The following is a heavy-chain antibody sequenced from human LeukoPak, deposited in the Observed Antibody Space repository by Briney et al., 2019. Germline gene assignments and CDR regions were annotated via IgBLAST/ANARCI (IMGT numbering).Heavy chain of an antibody. CDR2: IYTSGST. V-gene: IGHV4-4*07. D-gene: IGHD6-6*01. Sequence: SETLSLTCTVSGGSISSYYWSWIRQPAGKGLEWIGRIYTSGSTNYNPSPKSRVTMSVDTSKNQFSLKLSSVTAADTAVYYCARVEAPYSSSSGNWFDPWGQGTLVTVSS. CDR3: ARVEAPYSSSSGNWFDP. CDR1: GGSISSYY. J-gene: IGHJ5*02.